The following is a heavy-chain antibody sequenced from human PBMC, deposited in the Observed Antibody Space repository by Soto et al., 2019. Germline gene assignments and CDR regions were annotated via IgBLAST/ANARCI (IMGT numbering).Heavy chain of an antibody. D-gene: IGHD6-6*01. CDR2: IYYSGST. CDR3: ATQAARLYYYYMDV. CDR1: GGSISSGGYY. J-gene: IGHJ6*03. Sequence: SETLSLTCTVSGGSISSGGYYWSWIRQHPGKGLEWIGYIYYSGSTYYNPSLKSRVTISVDTSKNQFSLKLSSVTAADTAVYYCATQAARLYYYYMDVWGKGTTVTVSS. V-gene: IGHV4-31*03.